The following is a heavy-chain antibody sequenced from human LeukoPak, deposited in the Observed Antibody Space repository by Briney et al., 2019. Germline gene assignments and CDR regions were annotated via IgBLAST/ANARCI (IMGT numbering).Heavy chain of an antibody. Sequence: SETLSLTCAVYGGSFSGYYWSWIRQPPGKGLEWIGEINHSGSTNYNPSLKSRVTISVDTSKNQFSLKLSSVTAADTAVYYCARPPRYGSGSYYKRGYYFDYWGQGTLVTVSS. D-gene: IGHD3-10*01. CDR2: INHSGST. V-gene: IGHV4-34*01. CDR1: GGSFSGYY. CDR3: ARPPRYGSGSYYKRGYYFDY. J-gene: IGHJ4*02.